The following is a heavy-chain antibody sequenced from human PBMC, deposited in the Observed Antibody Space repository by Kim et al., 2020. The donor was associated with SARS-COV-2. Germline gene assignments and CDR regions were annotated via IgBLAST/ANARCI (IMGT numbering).Heavy chain of an antibody. CDR3: SSGDGPHNWFDP. CDR1: GYTFTSYG. J-gene: IGHJ5*02. Sequence: ASVKVSCKASGYTFTSYGISWVRQAPGQGLEWMGWISAYNGHTNYAQKLQGRVTITTDTSTSTAYMELRSLRSDGTALYYCSSGDGPHNWFDPLGQGPLV. V-gene: IGHV1-18*01. CDR2: ISAYNGHT.